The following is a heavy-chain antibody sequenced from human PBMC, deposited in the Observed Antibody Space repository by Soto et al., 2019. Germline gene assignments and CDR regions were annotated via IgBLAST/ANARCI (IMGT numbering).Heavy chain of an antibody. V-gene: IGHV1-69*06. CDR1: GGTFNTFA. J-gene: IGHJ4*02. CDR3: ARAAKRYFDY. CDR2: IIPIFGPA. Sequence: QVQLVQSGAEVKKPGSSVKVSCKASGGTFNTFAVSWVRQAPGQGLEWMGGIIPIFGPANYAQKFQGRVTITADKSTSTDYMELSNLRSEDTAVYYCARAAKRYFDYWGQGTLVTVSS.